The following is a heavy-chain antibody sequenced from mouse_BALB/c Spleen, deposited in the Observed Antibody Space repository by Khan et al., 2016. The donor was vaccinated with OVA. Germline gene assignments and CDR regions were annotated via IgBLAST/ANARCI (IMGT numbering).Heavy chain of an antibody. Sequence: DLVKPGASVKLSCKASGYTFTSYWINWIKQRPGQGLEWIGHTAPGSGSTYYNEMFRGKAPLTVDTSSSTAYIQLSSLSSEDSAVYYCARSNYYGSSLYAMDYWGQGTSVTVSS. CDR1: GYTFTSYW. D-gene: IGHD1-1*01. V-gene: IGHV1S41*01. CDR2: TAPGSGST. J-gene: IGHJ4*01. CDR3: ARSNYYGSSLYAMDY.